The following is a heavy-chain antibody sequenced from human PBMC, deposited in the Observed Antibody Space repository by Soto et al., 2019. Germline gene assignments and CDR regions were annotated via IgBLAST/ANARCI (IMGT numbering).Heavy chain of an antibody. J-gene: IGHJ4*02. V-gene: IGHV1-3*01. CDR3: ARLDYDY. CDR2: ITPGNGNT. CDR1: GYTFTTKT. Sequence: QVQLVQSGAEVKKPGASVKISCKTSGYTFTTKTIHWVRQAPGQSLEWMGWITPGNGNTKYSQNFQGRVTITRDTSASTAYMELSSLRSEDTAVYYCARLDYDYWGQGTLVTVSS.